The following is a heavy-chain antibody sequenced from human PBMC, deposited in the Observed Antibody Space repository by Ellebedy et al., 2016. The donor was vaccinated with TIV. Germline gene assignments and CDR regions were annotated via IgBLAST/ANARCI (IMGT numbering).Heavy chain of an antibody. CDR2: IYPGDSDT. J-gene: IGHJ3*01. D-gene: IGHD5-24*01. CDR3: ARHRESSWGYNDDDAFDV. V-gene: IGHV5-51*01. Sequence: ASVKVSXKASGYTFSSHWIGWVRQMPGKGLEWMGIIYPGDSDTRYKSSFQGQVTISVDKSISTAYVQWSSLKASDTAIYYCARHRESSWGYNDDDAFDVWGQGTMVTVS. CDR1: GYTFSSHW.